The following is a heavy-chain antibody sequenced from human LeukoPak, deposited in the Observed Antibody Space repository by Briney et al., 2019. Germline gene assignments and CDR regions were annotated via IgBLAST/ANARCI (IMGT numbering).Heavy chain of an antibody. CDR3: TFGSGSSH. D-gene: IGHD3-10*01. CDR1: GFTFSGSA. Sequence: GGSLRLSCAASGFTFSGSAMHWVRQASGKGLEWVGRIRSKANNYAIAYAASVTGRFTISRDDSKNTAYLQMNSLKTEDTAVYYCTFGSGSSHWGQGTLVTVSS. V-gene: IGHV3-73*01. CDR2: IRSKANNYAI. J-gene: IGHJ1*01.